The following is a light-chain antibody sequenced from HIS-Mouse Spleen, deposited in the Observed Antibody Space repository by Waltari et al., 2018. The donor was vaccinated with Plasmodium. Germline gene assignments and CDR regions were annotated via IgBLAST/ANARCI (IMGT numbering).Light chain of an antibody. Sequence: QSVLTQPPSASGTPGQTVTIPCSGSSSNIGSTPVNWYHQLPGTAPTLLIYSNNQRPSGVPDRFSGSKSGTSASLAISGLQSEDEADYYCAAWDDSLNGWVFGGGTKLTVL. J-gene: IGLJ3*02. CDR1: SSNIGSTP. V-gene: IGLV1-44*01. CDR3: AAWDDSLNGWV. CDR2: SNN.